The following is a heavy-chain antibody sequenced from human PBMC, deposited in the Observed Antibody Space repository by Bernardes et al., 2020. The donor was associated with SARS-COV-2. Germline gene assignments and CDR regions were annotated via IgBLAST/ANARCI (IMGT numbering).Heavy chain of an antibody. J-gene: IGHJ4*02. CDR3: SRGWSSTTPESDQ. V-gene: IGHV1-18*01. CDR1: GYNFLTHR. D-gene: IGHD6-19*01. Sequence: ASVKVSCKTSGYNFLTHRLTWVRQAPGQGLEWMGSVRPANGDTRYADKFQDRLDITADTSTNTGYMELRSLKSDDTAVYYCSRGWSSTTPESDQWGQGTLVTGSS. CDR2: VRPANGDT.